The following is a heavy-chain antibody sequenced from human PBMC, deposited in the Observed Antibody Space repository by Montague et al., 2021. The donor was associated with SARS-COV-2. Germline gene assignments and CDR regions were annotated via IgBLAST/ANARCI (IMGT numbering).Heavy chain of an antibody. CDR3: ARQENSSGWFKPDAFDI. D-gene: IGHD6-19*01. J-gene: IGHJ3*02. Sequence: SETLSLTCTVSGGSISSSSYYWGWIRQPPGKGLEWIGSIYYSGSTCYNPSLKSRVTISVDTSKNQFSLKLSSVTAADTAVYYCARQENSSGWFKPDAFDIWGRGTMVTVSS. CDR2: IYYSGST. CDR1: GGSISSSSYY. V-gene: IGHV4-39*01.